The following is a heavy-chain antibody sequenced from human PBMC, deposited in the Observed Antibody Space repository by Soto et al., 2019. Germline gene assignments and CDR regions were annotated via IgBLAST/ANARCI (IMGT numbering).Heavy chain of an antibody. CDR3: ARPRMGTEQFGY. V-gene: IGHV1-8*01. J-gene: IGHJ4*02. CDR1: GYTFTSYD. D-gene: IGHD1-1*01. CDR2: MNPNSGIT. Sequence: ASVKVSCKASGYTFTSYDINWVRQATGQGLEWMGWMNPNSGITGYAQKFQGRVTMTRNTSISTAYMELSSLRSEDTAVYYCARPRMGTEQFGYWGQGTLVTVSS.